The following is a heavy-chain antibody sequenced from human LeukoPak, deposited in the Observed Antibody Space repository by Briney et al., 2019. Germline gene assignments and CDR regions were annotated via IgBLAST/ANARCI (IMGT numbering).Heavy chain of an antibody. CDR3: ARVLYSSGWYGDHY. CDR2: ISSSSSTI. CDR1: GFTFSSYS. D-gene: IGHD6-19*01. J-gene: IGHJ4*02. V-gene: IGHV3-48*01. Sequence: GGSLRLSCAASGFTFSSYSMNWVRQAPGKGLEWASYISSSSSTIYYADSVKGRFTVSRDNAKNSLYLQMNSLRAEDTAVYYCARVLYSSGWYGDHYWGQGTLVTVSS.